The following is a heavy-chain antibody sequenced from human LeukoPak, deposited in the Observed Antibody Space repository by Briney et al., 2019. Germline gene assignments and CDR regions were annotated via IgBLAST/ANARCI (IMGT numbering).Heavy chain of an antibody. V-gene: IGHV3-48*01. CDR1: GFTFSNAW. CDR2: ISSSSSTI. CDR3: ARDYGCSSTSCYFGRGAFDI. J-gene: IGHJ3*02. D-gene: IGHD2-2*01. Sequence: GGSLRLSCAASGFTFSNAWMSWVRQAPGKGLEWVSYISSSSSTIYYADSVKGRFTISRDNAKNSLYLQMNSLRAEDTAVYYCARDYGCSSTSCYFGRGAFDIWGQGTMVTVSS.